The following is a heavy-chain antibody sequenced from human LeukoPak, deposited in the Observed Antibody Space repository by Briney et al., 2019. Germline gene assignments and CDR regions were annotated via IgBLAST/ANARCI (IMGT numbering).Heavy chain of an antibody. CDR2: IYHSGST. J-gene: IGHJ3*02. CDR3: AREVRFQGGDAFDI. CDR1: GYSISSGYY. D-gene: IGHD2/OR15-2a*01. Sequence: SETLSLTCTVSGYSISSGYYWGWIRPPPGKGLEWIGSIYHSGSTYYNPSLKSRVTISVDTSKNQFSLKLSSVTAADTAVYYCAREVRFQGGDAFDIWGQGTMVTVSS. V-gene: IGHV4-38-2*02.